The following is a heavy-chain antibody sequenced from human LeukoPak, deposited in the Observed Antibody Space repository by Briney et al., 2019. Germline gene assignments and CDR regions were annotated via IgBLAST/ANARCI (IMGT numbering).Heavy chain of an antibody. Sequence: PGRSLRLSCAASGFTFDDYAMHWVRQAPGKGLEWVSGISWNSGSIGYADSVKGRFTISRDNAKNSLYLQMNSLRAEDTALYYCAKDSYSSGPYYFDYWGQGTLVTVSS. D-gene: IGHD6-19*01. CDR3: AKDSYSSGPYYFDY. V-gene: IGHV3-9*01. CDR2: ISWNSGSI. CDR1: GFTFDDYA. J-gene: IGHJ4*02.